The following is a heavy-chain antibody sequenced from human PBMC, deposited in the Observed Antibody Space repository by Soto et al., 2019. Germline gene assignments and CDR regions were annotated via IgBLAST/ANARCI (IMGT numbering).Heavy chain of an antibody. CDR1: GGSISSGDYY. J-gene: IGHJ4*02. Sequence: QVQLQESGPGLVKPSQTLSLTCTVSGGSISSGDYYWSWIRQPPGKGLEWIGYIYYSGSTYYNPSLASRVTISVDTSKNQFSLMLSSVTAADTAVYSCARDWGYGNYFDYWGQGTLVTVSS. V-gene: IGHV4-30-4*01. D-gene: IGHD5-12*01. CDR2: IYYSGST. CDR3: ARDWGYGNYFDY.